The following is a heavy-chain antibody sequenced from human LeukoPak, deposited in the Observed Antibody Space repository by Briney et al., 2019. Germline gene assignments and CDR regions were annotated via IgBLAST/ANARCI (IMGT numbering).Heavy chain of an antibody. J-gene: IGHJ4*02. V-gene: IGHV4-34*01. Sequence: SETLSLTCAVYGGSFSGYYWSWIRQPPGKGLEWIGEINHSGSTNYNPSLKSRVTISVDTSKNQFSLKLSSVTAADTAVYYCARRRITMVRGVTRFDYWGQGTLVTVSS. CDR1: GGSFSGYY. CDR2: INHSGST. CDR3: ARRRITMVRGVTRFDY. D-gene: IGHD3-10*01.